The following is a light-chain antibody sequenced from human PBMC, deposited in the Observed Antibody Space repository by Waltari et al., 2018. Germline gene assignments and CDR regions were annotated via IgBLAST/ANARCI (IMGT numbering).Light chain of an antibody. CDR2: DAS. J-gene: IGKJ3*01. Sequence: EIVLTQSPATLSLSPGERATLSCRASQSVSSYLAWYQQKPGQAPRLLIYDASNRATGIPARFSCCGSGTDFTLPISSLEPEDFAVYYCQQRSNWPGTFGPGTKVDIK. V-gene: IGKV3-11*01. CDR3: QQRSNWPGT. CDR1: QSVSSY.